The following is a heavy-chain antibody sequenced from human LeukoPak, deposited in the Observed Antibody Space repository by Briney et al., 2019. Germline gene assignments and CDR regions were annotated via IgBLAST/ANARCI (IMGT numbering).Heavy chain of an antibody. V-gene: IGHV4-59*12. CDR2: IYYSGST. CDR1: GGSISSYY. CDR3: ARSVVGLITVDF. J-gene: IGHJ4*02. D-gene: IGHD3/OR15-3a*01. Sequence: SETLSLTCTVSGGSISSYYWSWIRQPPGKGLEWIGYIYYSGSTNYNPSLKSRVTISVDTSKSQFSLHLSSVTPEDSAVYYCARSVVGLITVDFWGQGTLVTVSS.